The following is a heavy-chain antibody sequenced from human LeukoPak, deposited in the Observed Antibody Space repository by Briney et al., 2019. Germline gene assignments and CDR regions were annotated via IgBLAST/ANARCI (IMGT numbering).Heavy chain of an antibody. J-gene: IGHJ4*01. D-gene: IGHD3-9*01. CDR1: GFTVSSNY. Sequence: GGSLRLSCAASGFTVSSNYMSWVRQAPGKGLEWVSVIYSDGSTYYADSVKGRFTISRDNSKNTLFLQMNSLRAEDTAVYYCARPPNNILTDYYNFFGFWGHGTLVTVSS. V-gene: IGHV3-66*04. CDR3: ARPPNNILTDYYNFFGF. CDR2: IYSDGST.